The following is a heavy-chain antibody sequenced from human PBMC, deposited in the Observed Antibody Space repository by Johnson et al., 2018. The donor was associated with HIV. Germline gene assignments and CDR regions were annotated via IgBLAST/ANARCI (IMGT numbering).Heavy chain of an antibody. V-gene: IGHV3-30-3*01. J-gene: IGHJ3*02. D-gene: IGHD4-23*01. CDR2: IYYDGTNK. Sequence: QVQLVESGGGVVQPGRSLRLSCAVSGFTFNNYPMHWVRQAPGKGLAWVAIIYYDGTNKYYADSVKGRFTISRDNSKNTLSLQMISLRAEDTAMYYCAKARSLLDYGGFDAFDIWGQGTLVIVSS. CDR1: GFTFNNYP. CDR3: AKARSLLDYGGFDAFDI.